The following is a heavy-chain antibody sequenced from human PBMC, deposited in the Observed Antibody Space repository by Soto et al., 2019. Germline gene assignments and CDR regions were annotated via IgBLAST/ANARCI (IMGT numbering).Heavy chain of an antibody. J-gene: IGHJ4*02. D-gene: IGHD2-2*01. Sequence: ASVKVSCQASGYTFTGYYMHWVRQAPGQGLEWMGWINPNSGGTNYAQKFQGWVTMTRDTSISTAYMELSRLRSDATAVYYCGPHYCSRTSCYPSAHPFDSGGREPLFTV. CDR3: GPHYCSRTSCYPSAHPFDS. V-gene: IGHV1-2*04. CDR1: GYTFTGYY. CDR2: INPNSGGT.